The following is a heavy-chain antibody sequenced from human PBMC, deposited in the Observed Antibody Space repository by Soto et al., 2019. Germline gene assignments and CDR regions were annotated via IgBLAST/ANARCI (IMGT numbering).Heavy chain of an antibody. CDR2: MSFDGYDK. CDR3: ARDLKKVVRGIDY. Sequence: QVQLVESGGGGVQPGRSLRLSCAASGFTFSSYAMHWVRQAPGKGLEWVAAMSFDGYDKYYADSVKGRFTISRDNSMDTLYLQMTSLRAEDTAVYYCARDLKKVVRGIDYWGQGTLVTVSS. CDR1: GFTFSSYA. J-gene: IGHJ4*02. V-gene: IGHV3-30-3*01. D-gene: IGHD3-10*01.